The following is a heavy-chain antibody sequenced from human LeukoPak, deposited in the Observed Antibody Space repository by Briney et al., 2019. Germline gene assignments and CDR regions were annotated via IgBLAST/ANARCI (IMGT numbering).Heavy chain of an antibody. CDR2: ISSSGSTT. Sequence: RLSCXASGFTFXXXXXNWVRQAXGXGLXWVSXISSSGSTTYYGDSVKGRFTISRDNAKNLLYLQMSSLRAEDTAVYYCARDTDEYXXXWSDHWGQGTLVTXSS. D-gene: IGHD6-6*01. CDR1: GFTFXXXX. CDR3: ARDTDEYXXXWSDH. V-gene: IGHV3-48*03. J-gene: IGHJ4*02.